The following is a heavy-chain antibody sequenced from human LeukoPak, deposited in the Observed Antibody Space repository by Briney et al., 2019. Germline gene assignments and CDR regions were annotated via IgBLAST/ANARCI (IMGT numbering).Heavy chain of an antibody. V-gene: IGHV3-15*01. D-gene: IGHD3-10*01. CDR3: TTDRRSYYGSGSSSGYFDY. J-gene: IGHJ4*02. Sequence: PSETLSLTCTVSGGSISSYYWSWIRQPPGKGLEWVGRIKSKTDGGTTDYAAPVKGRFTISRDDSKNTLYLQMNSLKTEDTAVYYCTTDRRSYYGSGSSSGYFDYWGQGTLVTVSS. CDR2: IKSKTDGGTT. CDR1: GGSISSYY.